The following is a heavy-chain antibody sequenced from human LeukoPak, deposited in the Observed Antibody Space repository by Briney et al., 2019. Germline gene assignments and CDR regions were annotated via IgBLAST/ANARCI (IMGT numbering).Heavy chain of an antibody. V-gene: IGHV4-59*08. CDR2: IYYSGST. CDR1: GGSISSYY. D-gene: IGHD2-21*02. CDR3: ARTPGICGGDCYSSYYYGMDV. J-gene: IGHJ6*02. Sequence: SETLSLTCTVSGGSISSYYWSWIRQPPGKGLEWIGYIYYSGSTNYNPSLKSRVTISVDTSKNQFSLKLSSVTAADTAVYYCARTPGICGGDCYSSYYYGMDVWGQGTTVTVSS.